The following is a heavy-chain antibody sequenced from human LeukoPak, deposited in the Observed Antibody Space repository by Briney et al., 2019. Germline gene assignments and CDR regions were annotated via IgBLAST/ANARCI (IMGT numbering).Heavy chain of an antibody. D-gene: IGHD2-15*01. J-gene: IGHJ5*02. CDR1: GYTFTSYY. CDR3: ARGGSGSSTWFDP. V-gene: IGHV1-46*01. Sequence: ASVKVSCKASGYTFTSYYVHWVRQAPGQGLEWMGFINPSGGSTTYAQHFQGRVTMSRDTSTSTVYMELSSLRSDDTAIYYCARGGSGSSTWFDPWGQGTLVTVSS. CDR2: INPSGGST.